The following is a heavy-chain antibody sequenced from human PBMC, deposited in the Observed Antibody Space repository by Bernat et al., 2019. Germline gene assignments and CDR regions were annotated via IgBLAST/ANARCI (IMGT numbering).Heavy chain of an antibody. CDR1: GFTVSSNY. J-gene: IGHJ4*02. V-gene: IGHV3-66*04. CDR3: ARHSSGWYYFDY. CDR2: IYSGGST. Sequence: EVQLVASGGGLVQPGGSLRLSCAASGFTVSSNYMSWVRQAPGKGLEWVSVIYSGGSTYYADSVKGRFTISRDNSKNTLYLQMNSLRAEDTAVYYCARHSSGWYYFDYWGQGTLVTVSS. D-gene: IGHD6-19*01.